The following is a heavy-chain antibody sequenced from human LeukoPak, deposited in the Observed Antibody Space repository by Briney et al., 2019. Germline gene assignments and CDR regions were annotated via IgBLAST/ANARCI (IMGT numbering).Heavy chain of an antibody. CDR3: ARDQSSSWSNYYYMDV. J-gene: IGHJ6*03. CDR1: DSSISYYY. Sequence: SETLSLTCTVSDSSISYYYWGWIRQPPGKGLEWIGSIYYSGSTYYNPSLKSRVTISVDTSKNQFSLKLSSVTAADTAVYYCARDQSSSWSNYYYMDVWGKGTTVTVSS. V-gene: IGHV4-39*07. CDR2: IYYSGST. D-gene: IGHD6-13*01.